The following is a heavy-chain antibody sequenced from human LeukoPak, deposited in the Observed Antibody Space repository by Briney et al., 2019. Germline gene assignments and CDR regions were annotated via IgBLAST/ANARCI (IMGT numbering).Heavy chain of an antibody. V-gene: IGHV1-18*01. CDR3: ARVAYYYDSSGYYSDY. CDR1: GYTFTSYG. Sequence: ASVKVSCKASGYTFTSYGISWVRQAPGQGLEWMGWISAYNGNTNYAQKLQGRVTMTTDTSTSTAYMELRSLRSDDTAVYYCARVAYYYDSSGYYSDYWGQGTLVTVSS. D-gene: IGHD3-22*01. J-gene: IGHJ4*02. CDR2: ISAYNGNT.